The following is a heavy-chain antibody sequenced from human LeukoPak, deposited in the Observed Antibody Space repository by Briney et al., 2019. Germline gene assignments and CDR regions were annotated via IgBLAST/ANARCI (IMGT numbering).Heavy chain of an antibody. CDR1: GFTFSSYD. J-gene: IGHJ6*03. Sequence: GGSLRLSCAASGFTFSSYDMNWVRQAPGRELEWISYISYISSSGTTIYYADSVKGRFTISRDDAKNSLYLQMNSLKTEDTAVYYCAREGKRITLVRGVITPRGSYYLDVWGKGTTVTVSS. V-gene: IGHV3-48*03. CDR3: AREGKRITLVRGVITPRGSYYLDV. CDR2: ISSSGTTI. D-gene: IGHD3-10*01.